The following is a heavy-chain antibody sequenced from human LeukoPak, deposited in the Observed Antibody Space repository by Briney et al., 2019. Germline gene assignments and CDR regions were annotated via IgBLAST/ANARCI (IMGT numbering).Heavy chain of an antibody. Sequence: SETLSLTCSVSGDSISSRSYYWGWIRQPPGKGLEWIVTIYYSGSTYYNPSLKSRVTMSVDTSKNQFSLKLSSVTATDTAVYYCARHSNGGCTSTRCHIDYWGQGTLVTVSS. CDR2: IYYSGST. J-gene: IGHJ4*02. CDR1: GDSISSRSYY. D-gene: IGHD2-2*01. V-gene: IGHV4-39*01. CDR3: ARHSNGGCTSTRCHIDY.